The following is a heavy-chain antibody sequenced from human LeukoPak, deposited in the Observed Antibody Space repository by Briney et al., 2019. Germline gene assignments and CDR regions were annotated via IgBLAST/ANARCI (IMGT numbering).Heavy chain of an antibody. V-gene: IGHV1-2*02. D-gene: IGHD3-10*01. CDR2: INPNSGGT. J-gene: IGHJ4*02. CDR1: GYTFTGYY. Sequence: GASVKVSCKASGYTFTGYYMHWVRQAPGQGLEWMGWINPNSGGTNYAQKFQGRVTMTRDTSISTAYMELSRLRSDDTAVYYCARDLSDGSGSALNYWGQGTLVTVSS. CDR3: ARDLSDGSGSALNY.